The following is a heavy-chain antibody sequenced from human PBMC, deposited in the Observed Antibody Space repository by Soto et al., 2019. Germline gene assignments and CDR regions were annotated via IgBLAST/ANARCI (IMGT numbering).Heavy chain of an antibody. D-gene: IGHD6-13*01. J-gene: IGHJ2*01. CDR3: ARGYYTSWYWFDR. CDR2: IYYSGST. V-gene: IGHV4-61*08. Sequence: QVQLQESGPGLVKPSETLSLTCTVSVSGGSVSTGVHYWSWIRQPPGKGLEWIGYIYYSGSTNYNPSLKSRVTISVDTSKNQFSLKLTAVTAADTAVYYCARGYYTSWYWFDRWGRGTLVTVSS. CDR1: GGSVSTGVHY.